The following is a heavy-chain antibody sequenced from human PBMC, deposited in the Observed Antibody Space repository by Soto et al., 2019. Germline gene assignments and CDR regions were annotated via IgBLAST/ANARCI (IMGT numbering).Heavy chain of an antibody. CDR2: IKQDGSEK. V-gene: IGHV3-7*01. D-gene: IGHD3-22*01. CDR3: ARGDWGSSGYYPWAPNYYYYGMDV. J-gene: IGHJ6*02. Sequence: EVQLVESGGGLVQPGGSLRLSCAASGFTFSSYWMSWVRQAPGKGLEWVANIKQDGSEKYYVDSVKGRFTISRDNAKNSLYLQMNSLRAEDTAVYYCARGDWGSSGYYPWAPNYYYYGMDVWGQGTTVTVSS. CDR1: GFTFSSYW.